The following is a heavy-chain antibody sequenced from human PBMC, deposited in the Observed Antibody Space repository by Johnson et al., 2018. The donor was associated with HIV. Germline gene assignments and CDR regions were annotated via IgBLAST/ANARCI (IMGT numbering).Heavy chain of an antibody. Sequence: QVQLVESGGGVFQPGRALRLSCAASGFTVTSSYMSWVRQAPGRGLEWVVVISSDGNKTYYADSVKGRFTISRYNNKNSLYLQINSLRVEDTAVYYCARWIQLWVAFDIWGQGTMVTVSS. D-gene: IGHD5-18*01. CDR3: ARWIQLWVAFDI. V-gene: IGHV3-30*03. CDR2: ISSDGNKT. J-gene: IGHJ3*02. CDR1: GFTVTSSY.